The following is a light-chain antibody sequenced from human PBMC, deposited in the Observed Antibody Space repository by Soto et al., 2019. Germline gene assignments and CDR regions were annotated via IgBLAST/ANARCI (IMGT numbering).Light chain of an antibody. J-gene: IGKJ4*01. CDR1: QSVSNF. CDR3: QQFSSYPLT. V-gene: IGKV3-11*01. CDR2: DAS. Sequence: EIVLTQSPATLSLSPGDRATLSCRASQSVSNFLAWYQQKPGQAPRLLIYDASNRATGIPARFSGGGSGTDFTLTISRLEPEDFAVYYCQQFSSYPLTFGQGTKVDIK.